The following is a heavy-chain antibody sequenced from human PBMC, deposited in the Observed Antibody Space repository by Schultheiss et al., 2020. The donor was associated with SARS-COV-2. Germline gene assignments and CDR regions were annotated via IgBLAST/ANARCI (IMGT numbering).Heavy chain of an antibody. D-gene: IGHD6-19*01. CDR3: ARDRGYSSGWYPGNYFDY. Sequence: LRLSCAVSGGSISSGDYYWSWIRQPPGKGLEWIGYIYYSGSTSYNPSLKSRVTMSVDTSKNQFSLKLSSVTAADTAVYYCARDRGYSSGWYPGNYFDYWGQGTLVTVSS. V-gene: IGHV4-31*11. CDR2: IYYSGST. J-gene: IGHJ4*02. CDR1: GGSISSGDYY.